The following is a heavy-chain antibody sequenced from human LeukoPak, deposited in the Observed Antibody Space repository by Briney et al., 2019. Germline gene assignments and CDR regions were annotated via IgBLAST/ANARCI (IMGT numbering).Heavy chain of an antibody. Sequence: PGGSLRLSCAASGFTFSSYWMHWVRQAPGKGLEWVSRINNDGSSTSYADSVKGRFNISRDNAKNTLYLQMNSLRAEDTAVYYCARAPWGYCSGGSCYSSYFHYWGQGTLVTVSS. D-gene: IGHD2-15*01. V-gene: IGHV3-74*01. CDR2: INNDGSST. CDR1: GFTFSSYW. CDR3: ARAPWGYCSGGSCYSSYFHY. J-gene: IGHJ4*02.